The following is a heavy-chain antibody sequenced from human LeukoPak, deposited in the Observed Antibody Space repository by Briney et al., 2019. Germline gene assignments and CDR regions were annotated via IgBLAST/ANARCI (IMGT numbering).Heavy chain of an antibody. D-gene: IGHD2-15*01. J-gene: IGHJ6*02. V-gene: IGHV5-51*01. Sequence: GESLKISCKGSGYSFTSYWIGWVRQMPGKGLEGMGIIYPGDSDTRYSPSFQGQVTISADKSISTAYLQWSSLKASDTAMYYCARRGYCSGGSCYSDYYYYGMDVWGQGTTVTVSS. CDR1: GYSFTSYW. CDR2: IYPGDSDT. CDR3: ARRGYCSGGSCYSDYYYYGMDV.